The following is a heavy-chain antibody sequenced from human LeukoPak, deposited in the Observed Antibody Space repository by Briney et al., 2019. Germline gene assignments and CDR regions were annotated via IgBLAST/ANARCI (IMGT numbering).Heavy chain of an antibody. Sequence: PGRSLRLSCAASGFTFSSYGMHWVRQAPGKGLEWVAVIWYDGSNKYYADSVKGRFTISRDNSKNTLYLQMNSLRAEDTAVYYCAKARYSSSKLYYFDYWGQGTLVTVSS. CDR1: GFTFSSYG. J-gene: IGHJ4*02. CDR2: IWYDGSNK. V-gene: IGHV3-33*06. D-gene: IGHD6-6*01. CDR3: AKARYSSSKLYYFDY.